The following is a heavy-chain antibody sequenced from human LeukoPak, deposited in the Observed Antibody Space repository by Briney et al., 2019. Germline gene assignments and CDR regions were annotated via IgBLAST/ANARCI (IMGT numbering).Heavy chain of an antibody. CDR3: ARGYRLTRQPNDAFDI. CDR2: IVVGSGNT. V-gene: IGHV1-58*01. Sequence: SVKVSCKVSGFTFTSSAVQWVRQARGQRLEWIGWIVVGSGNTNYAQKFQERVTITTDMSTSTAYMELRSLRSDDTAVYYCARGYRLTRQPNDAFDIWGQGTMVTVSS. D-gene: IGHD5-18*01. J-gene: IGHJ3*02. CDR1: GFTFTSSA.